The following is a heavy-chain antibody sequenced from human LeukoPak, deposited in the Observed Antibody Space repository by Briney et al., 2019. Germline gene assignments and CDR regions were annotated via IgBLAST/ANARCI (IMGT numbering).Heavy chain of an antibody. CDR1: GFTFSSSF. CDR3: ARPFYFDSIDI. CDR2: INPGNIT. J-gene: IGHJ4*02. Sequence: GGSLRLSCVASGFTFSSSFMDWVRQVPGKGLAWVSRINPGNITTYADPVKGRFTISRDNAKNTLYLQMNSLRAEDTAVYYCARPFYFDSIDIWGQGTLVTVSS. D-gene: IGHD3-22*01. V-gene: IGHV3-74*01.